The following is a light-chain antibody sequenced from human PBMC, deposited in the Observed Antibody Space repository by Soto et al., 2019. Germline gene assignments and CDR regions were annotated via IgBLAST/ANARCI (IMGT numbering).Light chain of an antibody. CDR3: QQYNSYWT. J-gene: IGKJ1*01. V-gene: IGKV1-9*01. CDR1: QGISSY. Sequence: IQLTQSPSSLSTSVRDRFTITFRSSQGISSYLDWYQQKPGKAPKLLIYAASTLQSGVPSRFSGSGSGTEFTLTISSLQPDDFATYYCQQYNSYWTFGQGTKVDIK. CDR2: AAS.